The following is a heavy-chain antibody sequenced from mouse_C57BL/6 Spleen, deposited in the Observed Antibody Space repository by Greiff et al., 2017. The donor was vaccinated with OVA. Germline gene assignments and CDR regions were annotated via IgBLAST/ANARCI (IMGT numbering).Heavy chain of an antibody. CDR1: GYTFTSYW. Sequence: VQLQQPGAELVMPGASVKLSCKASGYTFTSYWMHWVKQRPGQGLEWIGEIDPSDSYTNYNQKFKGKSTLTVDKSSSTAYMQLSSLTSEDSAVYYCARGATVVARAMDYWGQGTSVTVSS. CDR2: IDPSDSYT. V-gene: IGHV1-69*01. CDR3: ARGATVVARAMDY. J-gene: IGHJ4*01. D-gene: IGHD1-1*01.